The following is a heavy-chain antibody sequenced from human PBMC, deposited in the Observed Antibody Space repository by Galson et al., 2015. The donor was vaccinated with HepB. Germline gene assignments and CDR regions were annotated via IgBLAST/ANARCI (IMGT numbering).Heavy chain of an antibody. J-gene: IGHJ3*02. CDR2: SRNRVNSYTT. CDR3: ARVLDYTDALDI. D-gene: IGHD4-11*01. V-gene: IGHV3-72*01. Sequence: SLGLSCAASGFIFSDQYMDWVRQAPGKGLEWVGRSRNRVNSYTTQYAASVKGRFTISRDVSRDLLFLQMNSLKMEDTTIYYCARVLDYTDALDIWGRGTMVIVSS. CDR1: GFIFSDQY.